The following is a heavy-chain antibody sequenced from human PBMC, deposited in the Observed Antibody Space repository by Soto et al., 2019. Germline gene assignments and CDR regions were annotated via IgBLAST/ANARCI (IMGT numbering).Heavy chain of an antibody. CDR1: GGSISSSNW. Sequence: QVQLQESGPGLVKPSGTLSLTCAVSGGSISSSNWWSWVRQPPGKGLEWIGEIYHSGSTNYNPSLQRRVTIPRYKSTNQFSLKLSSGTAAETAVYCCARAAMGSSSWPFDYWGQGTLVTVSS. CDR2: IYHSGST. D-gene: IGHD6-13*01. CDR3: ARAAMGSSSWPFDY. V-gene: IGHV4-4*01. J-gene: IGHJ4*02.